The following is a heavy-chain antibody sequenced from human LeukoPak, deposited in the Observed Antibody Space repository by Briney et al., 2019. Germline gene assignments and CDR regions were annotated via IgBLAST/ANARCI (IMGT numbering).Heavy chain of an antibody. CDR2: ITSSSSSI. CDR1: GFMFSIYT. D-gene: IGHD4/OR15-4a*01. CDR3: ARDLAWGAY. V-gene: IGHV3-21*01. Sequence: PGGSLRLSCVASGFMFSIYTMSWVHQAPGKGLEWVSSITSSSSSIYSADSVKGRLTISRDNAKNTLYLEMNSLRDEDTAVYYCARDLAWGAYWGQGTLVTVSS. J-gene: IGHJ4*02.